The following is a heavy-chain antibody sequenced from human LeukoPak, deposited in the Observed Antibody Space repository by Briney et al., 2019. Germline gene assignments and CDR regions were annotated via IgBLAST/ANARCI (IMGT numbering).Heavy chain of an antibody. V-gene: IGHV4-59*01. Sequence: SETLSLTCTASGGSISSYYWSWIRQPPGKGLEWIGYIYYSGSTNYNPSLKSRVTISVDTSKNQFSLKLSSVTAADTAVYYCARVPYYHGMDVWGQGTTVTVSS. CDR1: GGSISSYY. CDR2: IYYSGST. CDR3: ARVPYYHGMDV. J-gene: IGHJ6*02.